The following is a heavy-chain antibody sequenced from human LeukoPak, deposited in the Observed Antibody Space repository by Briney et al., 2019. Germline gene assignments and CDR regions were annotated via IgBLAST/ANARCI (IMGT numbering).Heavy chain of an antibody. V-gene: IGHV3-11*04. J-gene: IGHJ4*02. CDR2: ISSSGSTI. CDR3: ARSYSSSSTFDY. Sequence: RGSLRLSCAASGFTFSDYYMSWIRQAPGKGLEWVSYISSSGSTIHYADSVKGRFTISRDNAKNSLYLQMNSLRDEDTAVYYCARSYSSSSTFDYWGQGTLVTVSS. CDR1: GFTFSDYY. D-gene: IGHD6-6*01.